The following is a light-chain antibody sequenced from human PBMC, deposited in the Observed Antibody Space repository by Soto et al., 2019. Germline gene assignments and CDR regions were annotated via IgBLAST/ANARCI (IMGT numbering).Light chain of an antibody. Sequence: QSVLTQPASVSGSPGQSITISCTGTSSDVGGYNYVSWYQQHPGKAPKLMIYEVSSRPSGVSNRFSGSKSGNTASLTISGLQAEDEADYYCSSYTISSTQVFGGGTKLTVL. J-gene: IGLJ2*01. CDR1: SSDVGGYNY. CDR3: SSYTISSTQV. CDR2: EVS. V-gene: IGLV2-14*01.